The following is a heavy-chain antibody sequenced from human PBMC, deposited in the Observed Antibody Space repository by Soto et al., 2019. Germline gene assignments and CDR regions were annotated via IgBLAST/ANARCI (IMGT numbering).Heavy chain of an antibody. CDR2: ISDSGST. D-gene: IGHD2-2*01. CDR3: ARDPGGHYCTSTSCLYFFDN. Sequence: EVQLLESGGALVQPGGSLRLSCAASGFTFSNHAMNWVRQAPGKGLAWVSTISDSGSTYYADSVKGRFTISRDNSKNTLYLQMNSLRAEDTAVYYCARDPGGHYCTSTSCLYFFDNCGQGTLVIVSS. V-gene: IGHV3-23*01. J-gene: IGHJ4*02. CDR1: GFTFSNHA.